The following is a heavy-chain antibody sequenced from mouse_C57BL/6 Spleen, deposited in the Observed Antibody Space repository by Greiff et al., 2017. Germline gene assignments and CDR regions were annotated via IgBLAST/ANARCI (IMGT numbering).Heavy chain of an antibody. Sequence: EVKLMESGGGLVQPGGSLSLSCAASGFTFTDYYMSWVRQPPGKALEWLGFISNKANGYTTEYSASVKGRFTISRDNSQSILYLQMKALRAEDSATYYCARSVRNWDGYIDYWGQGTTLTVAS. D-gene: IGHD4-1*01. V-gene: IGHV7-3*01. CDR3: ARSVRNWDGYIDY. CDR1: GFTFTDYY. CDR2: ISNKANGYTT. J-gene: IGHJ2*01.